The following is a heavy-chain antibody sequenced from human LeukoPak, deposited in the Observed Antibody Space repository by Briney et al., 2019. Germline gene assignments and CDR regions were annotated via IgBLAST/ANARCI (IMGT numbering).Heavy chain of an antibody. CDR1: GFTFSSYW. Sequence: GGSLRLSCAASGFTFSSYWMSWVRQAPGKGLEWVANIKQDGSEKYYVDSVKGRFTISRDNAKNSLYLQMNSLRAEDTAVYYYARDYLSGSYDYWGQGTLVTVSS. V-gene: IGHV3-7*01. CDR2: IKQDGSEK. J-gene: IGHJ4*02. D-gene: IGHD1-26*01. CDR3: ARDYLSGSYDY.